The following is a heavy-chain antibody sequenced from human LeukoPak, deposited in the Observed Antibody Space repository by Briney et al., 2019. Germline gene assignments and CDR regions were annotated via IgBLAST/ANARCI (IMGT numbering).Heavy chain of an antibody. CDR1: GGSFSGYY. Sequence: PSETLSLTCAVYGGSFSGYYWSWIRQPPGKGLEWIGEINHSGSTNYNPSLKSRVTISVDTSKNQFSLKLSSVTAADTAVYYCARGRYSYGYPGWFDPWGQGTLVTVSS. D-gene: IGHD3-10*01. CDR3: ARGRYSYGYPGWFDP. J-gene: IGHJ5*02. V-gene: IGHV4-34*01. CDR2: INHSGST.